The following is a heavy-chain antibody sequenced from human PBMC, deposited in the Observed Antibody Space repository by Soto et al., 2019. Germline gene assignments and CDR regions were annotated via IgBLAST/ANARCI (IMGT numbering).Heavy chain of an antibody. V-gene: IGHV3-23*01. CDR3: AKDGRATTGYYYYGMDV. D-gene: IGHD1-26*01. CDR1: GFTFSSYA. CDR2: ISGSGGST. Sequence: GGSPRLSCAASGFTFSSYAMSWVRQAPGKGLEWVSAISGSGGSTYYADSVKGRFTISRDNSKNTLYLQMNSLRAEDTAVYYCAKDGRATTGYYYYGMDVWGQGTTVTVSS. J-gene: IGHJ6*02.